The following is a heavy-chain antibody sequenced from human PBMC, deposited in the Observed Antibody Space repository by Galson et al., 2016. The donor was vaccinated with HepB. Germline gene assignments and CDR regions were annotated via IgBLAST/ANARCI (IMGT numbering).Heavy chain of an antibody. D-gene: IGHD5-18*01. Sequence: SVKVSCKASGGSFSTYAINWVRQAPGQGLEWMGGIIPVFASATYSQKFQGRLTITADESTTTVDMELSSLSSEDTALYYCARGHDGGYGCFDHWGQGTLVTVSS. J-gene: IGHJ4*02. CDR2: IIPVFASA. CDR1: GGSFSTYA. V-gene: IGHV1-69*13. CDR3: ARGHDGGYGCFDH.